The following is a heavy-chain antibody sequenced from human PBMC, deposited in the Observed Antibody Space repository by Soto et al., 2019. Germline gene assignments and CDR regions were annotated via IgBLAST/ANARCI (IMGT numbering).Heavy chain of an antibody. Sequence: ASVKVSCKASGYTFTGYYMHWVRQAPGQGLEWMGWINPNSGGTNYAQKFQGWVTMTRDTSISTAYMELSRLRSDDTAVYHCARGAIVVVPAAPSFDPWGQGTLVTVSS. V-gene: IGHV1-2*04. D-gene: IGHD2-2*01. CDR2: INPNSGGT. CDR1: GYTFTGYY. CDR3: ARGAIVVVPAAPSFDP. J-gene: IGHJ5*02.